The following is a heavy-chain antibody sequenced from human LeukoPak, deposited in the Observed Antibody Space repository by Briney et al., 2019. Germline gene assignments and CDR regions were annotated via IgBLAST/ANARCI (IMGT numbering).Heavy chain of an antibody. CDR3: AKGILAYCGGDCYSGMDY. CDR2: IDSDATST. J-gene: IGHJ4*02. D-gene: IGHD2-21*02. CDR1: GFTFRDYW. V-gene: IGHV3-74*01. Sequence: GGSLRLSCAASGFTFRDYWMHWVRQAPEKGLMWVSHIDSDATSTYYTDSVKGRFTISRDNSKNTLYLQMNSLRAEDTAVYYCAKGILAYCGGDCYSGMDYWGQGTLVTVSS.